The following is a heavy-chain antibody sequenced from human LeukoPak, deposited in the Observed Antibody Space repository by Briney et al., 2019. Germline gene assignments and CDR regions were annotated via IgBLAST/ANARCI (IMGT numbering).Heavy chain of an antibody. CDR2: ISGSGGST. J-gene: IGHJ4*02. CDR1: GFTFSSYG. V-gene: IGHV3-23*01. CDR3: ARHLSGITGYTYGRGIDY. Sequence: GGTLRLSCAASGFTFSSYGMSWVRQAPGKGLEWVSAISGSGGSTYYADSVKGRFTISRDNAKKSLYLQMNSLGAEDTAVYYCARHLSGITGYTYGRGIDYWGQGTLLTVSS. D-gene: IGHD5-18*01.